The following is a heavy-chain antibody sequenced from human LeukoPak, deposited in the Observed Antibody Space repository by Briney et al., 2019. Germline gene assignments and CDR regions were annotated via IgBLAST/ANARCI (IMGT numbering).Heavy chain of an antibody. D-gene: IGHD6-19*01. CDR2: INPSGGST. J-gene: IGHJ4*02. Sequence: GASVKVSCKASGYTFTSYYMHWVRQAPGQGLEWMGIINPSGGSTSYAQKFQGRVTMTRDTSTSTVHMELSSLRSEDTAVYYCARDLGRVPNIAVAGSYWGQGTLVTVSS. CDR1: GYTFTSYY. V-gene: IGHV1-46*01. CDR3: ARDLGRVPNIAVAGSY.